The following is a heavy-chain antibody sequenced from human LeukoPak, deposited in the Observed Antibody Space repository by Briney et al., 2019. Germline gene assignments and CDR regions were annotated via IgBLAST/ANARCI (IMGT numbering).Heavy chain of an antibody. CDR2: ISGSGGNT. CDR1: GFTFSTYA. V-gene: IGHV3-23*01. CDR3: AKEGKCGGASCYYFDY. J-gene: IGHJ4*02. Sequence: GGSLRLSCAASGFTFSTYAMSWVRQAPGKGLEWVSTISGSGGNTYADSVKGRFTISRDNSKNTQYLQMASLRAEDTAVYYCAKEGKCGGASCYYFDYWGQGTLVTVSS. D-gene: IGHD2-15*01.